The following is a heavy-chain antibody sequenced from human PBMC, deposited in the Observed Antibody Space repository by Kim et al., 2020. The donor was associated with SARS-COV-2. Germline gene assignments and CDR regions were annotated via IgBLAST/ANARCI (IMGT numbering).Heavy chain of an antibody. Sequence: GGSLRLSCAASGFTFSSYGMHWVRQAPGKGLEWVAVIWYDGSNKYYADSVKGRFTISRDNSKNTLYLQMNSLRAEDTAVYYCAKGAKGYCSGGSCYFDYWGQGTLVTVSS. CDR1: GFTFSSYG. CDR3: AKGAKGYCSGGSCYFDY. J-gene: IGHJ4*02. CDR2: IWYDGSNK. D-gene: IGHD2-15*01. V-gene: IGHV3-33*06.